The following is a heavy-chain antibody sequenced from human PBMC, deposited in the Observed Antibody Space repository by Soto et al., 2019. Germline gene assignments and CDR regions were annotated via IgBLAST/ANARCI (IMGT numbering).Heavy chain of an antibody. J-gene: IGHJ4*02. V-gene: IGHV3-30*03. CDR3: ATTLVGDAAY. CDR2: ISYDGSNK. D-gene: IGHD1-26*01. CDR1: GFTFSSYG. Sequence: QVQLVESGGGVVQPGRSLRLSCAASGFTFSSYGMHWVRQAPGKGLEWVAVISYDGSNKYYADSVKGRFTISRDNSKNTLYLQMNSRRAEDTAVYYCATTLVGDAAYWGQGTLVTVSS.